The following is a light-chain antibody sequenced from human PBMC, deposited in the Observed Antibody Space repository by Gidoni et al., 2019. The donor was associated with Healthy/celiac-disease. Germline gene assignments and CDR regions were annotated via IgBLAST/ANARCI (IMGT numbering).Light chain of an antibody. V-gene: IGKV1-5*03. CDR1: QSISSW. CDR3: QQYNSYSRGYT. CDR2: KAS. J-gene: IGKJ2*01. Sequence: IQMTQTPSTMSTSVRDRVAITCRASQSISSWLAWYQQKTGKAPKLLIYKASSLESGVPSRFSCSGSGTELTLTISSLQPDDFASYYCQQYNSYSRGYTFXQXTKLEIK.